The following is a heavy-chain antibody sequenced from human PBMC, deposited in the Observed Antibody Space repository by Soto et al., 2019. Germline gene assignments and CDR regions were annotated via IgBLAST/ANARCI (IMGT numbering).Heavy chain of an antibody. CDR1: GYSFSSYA. CDR2: ISAHNGTT. Sequence: QVQLVQSGAEVKKPGASVKVSCKASGYSFSSYAISWVRQAPGQGLEWMGWISAHNGTTNYPQKLQGRVTMTTDTATSTAYRELRSLRADDTAVYYCARVDTAMVTASYWGQGTLGSVSS. CDR3: ARVDTAMVTASY. V-gene: IGHV1-18*01. J-gene: IGHJ4*02. D-gene: IGHD5-18*01.